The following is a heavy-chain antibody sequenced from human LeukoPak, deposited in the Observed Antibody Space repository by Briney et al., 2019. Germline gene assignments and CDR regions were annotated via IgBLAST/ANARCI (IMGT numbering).Heavy chain of an antibody. J-gene: IGHJ4*02. D-gene: IGHD3-3*01. Sequence: PSETLSLTCTVSGGSISSYYWSWIRQPAGKGLEWIGRIYTSGSTNYNPSLKSRVTMSVDTSKNQFSLKLSSVTAADTAVYYCARASYDFWSGSVSYFDYWGQGTLVTVSS. CDR3: ARASYDFWSGSVSYFDY. CDR2: IYTSGST. CDR1: GGSISSYY. V-gene: IGHV4-4*07.